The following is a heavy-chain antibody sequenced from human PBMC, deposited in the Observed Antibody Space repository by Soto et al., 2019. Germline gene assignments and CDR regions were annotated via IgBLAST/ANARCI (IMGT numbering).Heavy chain of an antibody. Sequence: ASVKVSCKASGYSFTSLDINWVRQATGQGLEWMGWMQPSSGRTGYAQKFQGRVTMTRDTSINTAYMELSSLTSDDTAVYYCARGGPDLATIGSFDYWGQGTLVTVSS. CDR1: GYSFTSLD. J-gene: IGHJ4*02. CDR3: ARGGPDLATIGSFDY. CDR2: MQPSSGRT. V-gene: IGHV1-8*01.